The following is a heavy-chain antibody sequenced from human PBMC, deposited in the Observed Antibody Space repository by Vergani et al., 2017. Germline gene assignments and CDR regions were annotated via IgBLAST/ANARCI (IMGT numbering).Heavy chain of an antibody. D-gene: IGHD6-13*01. CDR2: INPNSGGT. CDR1: GYTFTGYY. Sequence: QVQLVQSGAEVKKPGASVKVSCKASGYTFTGYYMHWVRQAPGQGLEWMGWINPNSGGTNYAQKFQGWVTMTRDTSISTAYMELSRLRSDDTAVYYCARDQIAAASVHYYGMDVWGQGTTVTVSS. V-gene: IGHV1-2*04. J-gene: IGHJ6*02. CDR3: ARDQIAAASVHYYGMDV.